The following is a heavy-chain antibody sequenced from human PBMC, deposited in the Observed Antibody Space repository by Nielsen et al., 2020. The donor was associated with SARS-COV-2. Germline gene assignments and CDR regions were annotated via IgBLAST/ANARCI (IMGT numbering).Heavy chain of an antibody. J-gene: IGHJ6*02. CDR3: ARVRTLWFGYYYGMDV. D-gene: IGHD3-10*01. CDR1: GYSISSDYY. CDR2: IYHSGST. Sequence: GSLRLSCTVSGYSISSDYYWGWIRQSPGKGLEWIGNIYHSGSTFYNPSLKSRVTISVDTSKNQFSLKLSSVTAADTAVYYCARVRTLWFGYYYGMDVWGQGTTVTVSS. V-gene: IGHV4-38-2*02.